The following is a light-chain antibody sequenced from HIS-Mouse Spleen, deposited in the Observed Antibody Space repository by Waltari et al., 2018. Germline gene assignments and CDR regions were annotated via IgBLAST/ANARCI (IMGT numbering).Light chain of an antibody. J-gene: IGLJ2*01. CDR3: QAWDSNVV. CDR1: KLGAKY. Sequence: SYELTQPPSVSVSPGQTASITCSGDKLGAKYACWYQQKPGQSPVLVIYQDSERPSGIPERFSGSNSGNTATLTISGTQAMDEADYYCQAWDSNVVFGGGTKLTVL. CDR2: QDS. V-gene: IGLV3-1*01.